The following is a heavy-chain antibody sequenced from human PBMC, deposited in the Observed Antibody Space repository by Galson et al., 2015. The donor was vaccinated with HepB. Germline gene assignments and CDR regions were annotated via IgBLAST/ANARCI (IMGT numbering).Heavy chain of an antibody. V-gene: IGHV3-20*04. Sequence: SLRLACAATGFIFDDYDMSWVRQVPGKGLGWVSGINGNGGDTDYADSVKGRFTISRDNAENSLYLQMNSLRAGDTALYYCERDETTRARGVIHKWCSGYWGQGTLVTVSS. J-gene: IGHJ4*02. CDR1: GFIFDDYD. CDR2: INGNGGDT. CDR3: ERDETTRARGVIHKWCSGY. D-gene: IGHD3-10*01.